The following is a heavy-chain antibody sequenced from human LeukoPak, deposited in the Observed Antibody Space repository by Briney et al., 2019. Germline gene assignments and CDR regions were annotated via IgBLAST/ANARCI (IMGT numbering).Heavy chain of an antibody. D-gene: IGHD2-2*01. J-gene: IGHJ4*02. CDR1: GYSFTSYG. Sequence: ASVKVSCKASGYSFTSYGMHWVRQTPGQRLEWMGWINAGNGNTKYSQKFQGRVTITRDTSASTAYMELSSLRSEDTAVYYCARSNICSSTSCSPHFDYWGQGTLVTVSS. V-gene: IGHV1-3*01. CDR2: INAGNGNT. CDR3: ARSNICSSTSCSPHFDY.